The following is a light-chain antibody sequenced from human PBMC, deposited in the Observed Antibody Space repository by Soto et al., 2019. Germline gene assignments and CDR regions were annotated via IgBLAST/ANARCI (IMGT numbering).Light chain of an antibody. V-gene: IGKV1-5*01. CDR3: QQYNSYWT. CDR2: DAS. J-gene: IGKJ1*01. CDR1: QSISSW. Sequence: DIQMPQSPSTLSASVGDRVTITCRASQSISSWLAWYQQKPGKAPKLLIYDASSLESGVPSRFSGGGSGTEFTLTISSLQPEDFATYYCQQYNSYWTVGQGNKVDIK.